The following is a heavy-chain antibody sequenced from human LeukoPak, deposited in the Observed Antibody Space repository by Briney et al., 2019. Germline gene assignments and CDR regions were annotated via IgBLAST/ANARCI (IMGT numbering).Heavy chain of an antibody. CDR3: ARDYYDSSGYFSVDWFDP. V-gene: IGHV1-69*06. Sequence: ASVKVSCKASGGTFSSYAISWVRQAPGQGLEWMGGIIPIFGTANYAQKFQGRVTITADKSTSTAYMELSSPRSEDTAVYYCARDYYDSSGYFSVDWFDPWGQGTLVTVSS. J-gene: IGHJ5*02. CDR1: GGTFSSYA. D-gene: IGHD3-22*01. CDR2: IIPIFGTA.